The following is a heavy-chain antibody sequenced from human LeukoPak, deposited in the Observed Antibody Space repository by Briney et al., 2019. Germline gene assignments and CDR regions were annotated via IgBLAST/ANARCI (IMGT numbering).Heavy chain of an antibody. CDR1: GFSLSTRGVG. D-gene: IGHD3-22*01. J-gene: IGHJ4*02. CDR3: AHSPYSNGSSGQGGVDY. Sequence: SGPTLAKPTHPLTLTCTFSGFSLSTRGVGVGWIRQPPGKAVESLALLYWYDDKRYSPSLKRRLTITKDTSKDQVVLTMTNRDPVDTATYYCAHSPYSNGSSGQGGVDYWGQGTLVTVSS. CDR2: LYWYDDK. V-gene: IGHV2-5*01.